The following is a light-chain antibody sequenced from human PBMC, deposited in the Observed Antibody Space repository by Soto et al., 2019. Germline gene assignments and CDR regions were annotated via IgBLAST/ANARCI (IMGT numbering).Light chain of an antibody. CDR2: DAS. Sequence: EIVLTQSPGTLSLSPGERGTLSCRASQSVSSNFLAWYQQKPGQAPRLLIFDASTRATGIPDRFTGRGSGTDFTLTISRLEPKDFAVYYCQFYGDPPKTFGQGTKVEIK. CDR1: QSVSSNF. CDR3: QFYGDPPKT. J-gene: IGKJ1*01. V-gene: IGKV3-20*01.